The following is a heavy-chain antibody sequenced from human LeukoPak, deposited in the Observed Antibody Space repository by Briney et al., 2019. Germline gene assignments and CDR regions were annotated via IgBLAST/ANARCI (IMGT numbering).Heavy chain of an antibody. Sequence: GGSLGLSCAASGFTFSSYAMSWVRQAPGKGLEWVSAISGSGGSTYYADSVKGRFTISRDNSKNTLYLQMNSLRAEDTAVYYCAKSVGQKWHSSGWYGNWFDPWGQGTLVTVSS. D-gene: IGHD6-19*01. CDR1: GFTFSSYA. CDR2: ISGSGGST. J-gene: IGHJ5*02. CDR3: AKSVGQKWHSSGWYGNWFDP. V-gene: IGHV3-23*01.